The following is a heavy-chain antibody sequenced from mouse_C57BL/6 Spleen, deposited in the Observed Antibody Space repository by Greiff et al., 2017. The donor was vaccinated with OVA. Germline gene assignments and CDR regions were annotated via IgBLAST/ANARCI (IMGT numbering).Heavy chain of an antibody. J-gene: IGHJ4*01. D-gene: IGHD5-2*01. Sequence: QVQLQQSGPELVKPGASVKISCKASGYAFSSSWMNWVKQRPGKGLEWIGRIYPGDGDTNYNGKFKGKATLTADKSSSTAYMQLSSLTSEDSAVYCCARWGNSDEGYAMDYWGQGTSVTVSS. CDR2: IYPGDGDT. CDR1: GYAFSSSW. CDR3: ARWGNSDEGYAMDY. V-gene: IGHV1-82*01.